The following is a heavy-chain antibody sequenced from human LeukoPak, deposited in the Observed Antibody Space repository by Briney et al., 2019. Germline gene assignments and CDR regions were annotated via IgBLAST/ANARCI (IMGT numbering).Heavy chain of an antibody. CDR3: ARDYSSSSTFDS. CDR1: GFTFSSHW. D-gene: IGHD6-13*01. V-gene: IGHV3-74*01. CDR2: INTDGRST. Sequence: GGSLRLSCAASGFTFSSHWMHWVRQGPGKGLVWVSCINTDGRSTSYADSVKGRFTISRDNAKNTLYLQMNSLRDEDTAIYYCARDYSSSSTFDSWGQGTLVTVSS. J-gene: IGHJ4*02.